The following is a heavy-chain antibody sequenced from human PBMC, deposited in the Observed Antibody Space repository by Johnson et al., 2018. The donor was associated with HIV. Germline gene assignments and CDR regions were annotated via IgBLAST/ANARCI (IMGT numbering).Heavy chain of an antibody. CDR2: ISSGGDT. V-gene: IGHV3-66*01. CDR3: ARDPAYCGGDWCGAFDI. Sequence: EVQLVESGGGLVQPGGSLSLSCVVSGFPVSSNYITWVRQAPGKGLEWVSVISSGGDTYYADSVKDRFTISRDNSKNTLYLQMSSLRAEATAVYYCARDPAYCGGDWCGAFDIWGQGTMVTVSS. J-gene: IGHJ3*02. D-gene: IGHD2-21*02. CDR1: GFPVSSNY.